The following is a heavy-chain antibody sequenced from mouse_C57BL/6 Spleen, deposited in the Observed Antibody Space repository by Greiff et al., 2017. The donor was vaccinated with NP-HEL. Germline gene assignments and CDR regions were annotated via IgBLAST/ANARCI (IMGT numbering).Heavy chain of an antibody. D-gene: IGHD1-1*01. V-gene: IGHV5-17*01. J-gene: IGHJ4*01. CDR1: GFTFSDYG. CDR3: ARYDYDYAMDD. CDR2: ISSGSSTI. Sequence: EVKLVESGGGLVKPGGSLKLSCAASGFTFSDYGMHWVRQAPEKGLEWVAYISSGSSTIYYADTVKGRFTISRDNAKNTLFLQMTSLRSEDTAMYYCARYDYDYAMDDWGQGTSVTVSS.